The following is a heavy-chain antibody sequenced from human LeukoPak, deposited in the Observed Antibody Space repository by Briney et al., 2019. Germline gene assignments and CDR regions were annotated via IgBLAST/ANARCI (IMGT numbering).Heavy chain of an antibody. CDR3: AREWDGYNRGAFDI. V-gene: IGHV3-53*01. Sequence: GGSLRLSCAASGFTVSSNYMSWVRQAPGKGLEWVSVIYSGDHTYYADSVKGRFTISRDNSKNTLYLQMNSLRAEDTAIYYCAREWDGYNRGAFDIWGQGTMVTVPS. CDR1: GFTVSSNY. D-gene: IGHD5-24*01. CDR2: IYSGDHT. J-gene: IGHJ3*02.